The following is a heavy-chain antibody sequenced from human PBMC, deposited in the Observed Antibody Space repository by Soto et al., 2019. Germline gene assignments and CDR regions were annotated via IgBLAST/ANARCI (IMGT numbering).Heavy chain of an antibody. Sequence: SLGLSWAASGFAFTTDTMNWGRQTPGKGGEWVSSIDSSGKSIYYADSINARFTISRDDAKKLLFLQMNSLRAEGTAVYYCARHQMPDSYYDSSRYWRGAFDVWGQGIRVPVSS. CDR1: GFAFTTDT. J-gene: IGHJ3*01. CDR2: IDSSGKSI. V-gene: IGHV3-21*03. D-gene: IGHD3-22*01. CDR3: ARHQMPDSYYDSSRYWRGAFDV.